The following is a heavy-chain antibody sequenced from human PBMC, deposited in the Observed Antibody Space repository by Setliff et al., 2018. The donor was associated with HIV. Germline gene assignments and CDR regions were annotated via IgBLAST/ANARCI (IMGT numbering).Heavy chain of an antibody. D-gene: IGHD2-15*01. J-gene: IGHJ4*02. Sequence: SETLSLTCAVHGEFPIGYYWSWIRQPPGKGLEWIGEIIDSGATNYNPSLESRVILSIDTSKKLISLNLTSVTAADTAVYYCAREVDLSRGVDYWVQGTVVTVSS. CDR2: IIDSGAT. V-gene: IGHV4-34*12. CDR1: GEFPIGYY. CDR3: AREVDLSRGVDY.